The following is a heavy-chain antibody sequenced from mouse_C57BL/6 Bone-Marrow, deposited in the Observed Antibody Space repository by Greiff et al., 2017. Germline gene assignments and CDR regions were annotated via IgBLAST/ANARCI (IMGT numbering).Heavy chain of an antibody. CDR3: ARGEIYYGNSAWFAY. J-gene: IGHJ3*01. V-gene: IGHV3-6*01. CDR1: GYSITSGYY. Sequence: EVKLQESGPGLVKPSQSLSLTCSVTGYSITSGYYWNWLRQFPGNKLEWMGYISYDGSNNYNPSLKNRISITSDTSKDQFYLKLNSVTTEDTATYYCARGEIYYGNSAWFAYWGQGTLVTVSA. CDR2: ISYDGSN. D-gene: IGHD2-1*01.